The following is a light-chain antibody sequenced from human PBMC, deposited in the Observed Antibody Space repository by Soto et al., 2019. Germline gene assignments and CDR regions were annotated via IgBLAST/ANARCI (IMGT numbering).Light chain of an antibody. V-gene: IGKV1-17*01. Sequence: DIQMTQSPSSLSASVGDRVTITCRASQDIRNDLGWYQQKPGKAPTRLIFHAPGLERGVPARLSGSGSGTEFTLTISSLQPEDFATYYCLQHNSYPFTFGPGTKVDIK. CDR3: LQHNSYPFT. J-gene: IGKJ3*01. CDR1: QDIRND. CDR2: HAP.